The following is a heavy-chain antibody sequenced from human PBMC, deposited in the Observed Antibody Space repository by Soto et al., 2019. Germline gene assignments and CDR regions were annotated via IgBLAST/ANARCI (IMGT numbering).Heavy chain of an antibody. CDR1: GGSISSCF. V-gene: IGHV4-4*07. CDR3: ARLASRNYYDSSGYWPLFDY. CDR2: IYTSGST. D-gene: IGHD3-22*01. Sequence: PSEILSLTCTVSGGSISSCFWSWIRQPAGKGLEWIGRIYTSGSTNYNPSLKSRVTMSVDTSKNQFSLKLSSVTAADTAVYYCARLASRNYYDSSGYWPLFDYWGQGTLVTVSS. J-gene: IGHJ4*02.